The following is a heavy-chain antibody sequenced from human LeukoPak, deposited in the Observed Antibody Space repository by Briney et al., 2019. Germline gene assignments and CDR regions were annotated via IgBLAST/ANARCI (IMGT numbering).Heavy chain of an antibody. Sequence: KPSETLSLTCAVSGDSISRYYWSWVRQPPGKGLEWIAYIQDGGNTNYNPSLKSRATISVDTSKNHFSLTLTSVTAADTAAYYCARHQSPYYFGMDVWGQGTTVTVSS. CDR3: ARHQSPYYFGMDV. J-gene: IGHJ6*02. CDR2: IQDGGNT. V-gene: IGHV4-59*08. CDR1: GDSISRYY.